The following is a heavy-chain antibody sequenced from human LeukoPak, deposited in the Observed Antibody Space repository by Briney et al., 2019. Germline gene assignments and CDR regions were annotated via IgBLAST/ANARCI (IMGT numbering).Heavy chain of an antibody. Sequence: SVKVSCKASGGTFSSYAISWVRQAPGQGLEWMGGIIPIFGTANYAQKFQGRVTITADESTSTAYMELSSLRSEDTAVYYCARDKGTEGDFWSGYYGRDYYYYMDVWGKGTTVTVSS. CDR3: ARDKGTEGDFWSGYYGRDYYYYMDV. V-gene: IGHV1-69*13. D-gene: IGHD3-3*01. CDR1: GGTFSSYA. CDR2: IIPIFGTA. J-gene: IGHJ6*03.